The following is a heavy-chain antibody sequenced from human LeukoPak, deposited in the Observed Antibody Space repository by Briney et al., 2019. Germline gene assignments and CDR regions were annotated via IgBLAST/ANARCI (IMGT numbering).Heavy chain of an antibody. V-gene: IGHV4-59*08. Sequence: SETLSLTCTVSGGSISSYYWSWIRQPPGKGLEWIGYIYYSGSTNYNPSLKSRVTISVDTSKNQFSLKLSSVTAADTAVYYCASSYGFPEPISYYYYGMDVWGQGTTVTVSS. J-gene: IGHJ6*02. CDR2: IYYSGST. D-gene: IGHD5-18*01. CDR1: GGSISSYY. CDR3: ASSYGFPEPISYYYYGMDV.